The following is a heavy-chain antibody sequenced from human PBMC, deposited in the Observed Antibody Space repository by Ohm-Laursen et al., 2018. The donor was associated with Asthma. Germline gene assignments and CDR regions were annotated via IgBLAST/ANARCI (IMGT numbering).Heavy chain of an antibody. V-gene: IGHV5-51*01. CDR1: GYSFTSYW. J-gene: IGHJ3*02. CDR2: IYPGDSDT. Sequence: GESLKISCKGSGYSFTSYWIGWVRQMPGKGLEWMGIIYPGDSDTRYSPPFQGQVTISADKSISTAYLQWSSLKASDTAMYYCARSLGGGDCCDAFDIWGQGTMVTVSS. D-gene: IGHD2-21*02. CDR3: ARSLGGGDCCDAFDI.